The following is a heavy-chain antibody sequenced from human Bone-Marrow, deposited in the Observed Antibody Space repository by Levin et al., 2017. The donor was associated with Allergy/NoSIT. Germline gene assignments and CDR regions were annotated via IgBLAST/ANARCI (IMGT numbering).Heavy chain of an antibody. CDR1: GGSLGSNY. D-gene: IGHD1-26*01. J-gene: IGHJ6*03. V-gene: IGHV4-59*08. Sequence: SETLSLTCAVSGGSLGSNYWTWMRQPPGKGLEWIGYIYYSGSPNYSPYLKSRVTMSVDTSKNQFSLKLTSVTAADTAVYYCARQLPASCYYCMDVWGKGTTVTVSS. CDR3: ARQLPASCYYCMDV. CDR2: IYYSGSP.